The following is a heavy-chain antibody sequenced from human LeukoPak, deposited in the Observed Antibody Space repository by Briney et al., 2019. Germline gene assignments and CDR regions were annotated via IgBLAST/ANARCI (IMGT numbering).Heavy chain of an antibody. CDR2: ISHDGGNE. CDR1: EFTFSNYY. J-gene: IGHJ6*02. Sequence: GGSLRLSCAASEFTFSNYYMSWIRQAPGKGLEWVAVISHDGGNEYYADSVKGRFTISRDNSKNTLYLQMDSLRAEDTAVYYCAKDSSTSNPYYGLDVWGQGTTVTVSS. CDR3: AKDSSTSNPYYGLDV. V-gene: IGHV3-30*18. D-gene: IGHD4-11*01.